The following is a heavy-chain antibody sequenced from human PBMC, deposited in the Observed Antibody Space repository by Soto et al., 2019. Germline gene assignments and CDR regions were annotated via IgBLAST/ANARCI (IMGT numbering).Heavy chain of an antibody. V-gene: IGHV3-15*01. CDR3: TTDPPSLRSSSWNYMDV. CDR2: IKSKTDGGTT. J-gene: IGHJ6*03. D-gene: IGHD6-13*01. CDR1: GFTFSNAW. Sequence: GGSLRLSCAASGFTFSNAWMSWVRQAPGKGLEWVGRIKSKTDGGTTDYAAPMKGRFTISRDDSKNTLYLQMNRLKTEDTAVYYCTTDPPSLRSSSWNYMDVWGKGTTVTVSS.